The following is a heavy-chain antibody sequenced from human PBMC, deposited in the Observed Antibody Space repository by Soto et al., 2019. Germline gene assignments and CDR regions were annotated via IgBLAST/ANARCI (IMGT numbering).Heavy chain of an antibody. CDR1: GFTLSDFS. CDR3: ERVYARGQAAFDP. CDR2: IRYKGGST. J-gene: IGHJ3*01. D-gene: IGHD3-16*01. V-gene: IGHV3-64*01. Sequence: PGGSLRLSCAASGFTLSDFSMHWVRQAAGKGLEFVSAIRYKGGSTYYANSVKGRFTISRDNSKNTLYLQLGRLRAEDMAVYYCERVYARGQAAFDPWGPGTMVTVSS.